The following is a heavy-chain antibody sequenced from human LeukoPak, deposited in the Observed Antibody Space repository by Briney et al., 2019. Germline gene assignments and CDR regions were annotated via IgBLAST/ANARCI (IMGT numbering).Heavy chain of an antibody. CDR2: MNPSSGNT. CDR3: ASGIFRAPLGTFDI. Sequence: ASVTVSCKASGYTFTSYDIYWVRQAIGQGVAWMGWMNPSSGNTGYAQKFQGRVTITRNTSISTAYMELSSLRSEDTAVYYCASGIFRAPLGTFDIWGQGTMVTVSS. D-gene: IGHD3-3*01. CDR1: GYTFTSYD. J-gene: IGHJ3*02. V-gene: IGHV1-8*01.